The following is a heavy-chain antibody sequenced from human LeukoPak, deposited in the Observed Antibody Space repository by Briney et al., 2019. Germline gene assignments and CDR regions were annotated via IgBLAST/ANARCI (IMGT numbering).Heavy chain of an antibody. Sequence: GGSLRLSCGASGFTFSHYAMNWVRQAPGQGLEWVAIISYGGNNQYYADSVKGRFTISRDNSKNTVYLQMNSLRPEDTALYYCARVIYYDSERSETWGQGTLVTVSS. CDR2: ISYGGNNQ. V-gene: IGHV3-30-3*01. CDR1: GFTFSHYA. CDR3: ARVIYYDSERSET. D-gene: IGHD3-22*01. J-gene: IGHJ4*02.